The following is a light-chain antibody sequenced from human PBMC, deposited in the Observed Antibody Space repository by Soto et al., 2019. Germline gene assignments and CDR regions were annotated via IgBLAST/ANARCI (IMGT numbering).Light chain of an antibody. CDR1: QGIRTD. V-gene: IGKV1-6*01. CDR2: GAS. CDR3: LQDFSYPRT. Sequence: IQMTQSPYSLSASVGDRVTITGRASQGIRTDLGWYQQSPGKAPKVLIVGASTSQSGVPSRFSGSVSGTDFTLTISSLQPEDSATYYCLQDFSYPRTFGQGTKVDIK. J-gene: IGKJ1*01.